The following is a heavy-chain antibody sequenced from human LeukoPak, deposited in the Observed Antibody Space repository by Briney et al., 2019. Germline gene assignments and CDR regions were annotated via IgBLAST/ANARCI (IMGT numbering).Heavy chain of an antibody. Sequence: SETLSLTCTVSGGSISSYYWSWIRQPPGKGLEWIGYIYYSGSTNYNPSLKSRVTISVDTSKNQFSLKLSSVTAADTAVYYCAREVAVAGTTLSFDYWGQGTLVTVSS. D-gene: IGHD6-19*01. CDR1: GGSISSYY. CDR2: IYYSGST. J-gene: IGHJ4*02. V-gene: IGHV4-59*12. CDR3: AREVAVAGTTLSFDY.